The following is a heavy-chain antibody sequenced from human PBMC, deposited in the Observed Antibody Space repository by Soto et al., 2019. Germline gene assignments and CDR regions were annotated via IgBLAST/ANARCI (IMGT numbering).Heavy chain of an antibody. CDR2: IYWDDDK. Sequence: QITLKESGPTLVKPTQTLTLTCTFSGFSLSTSGVGVGWIRQPPGKALEGLALIYWDDDKRYSPSLKSRLTITKDPSKNQVVLTMTNMDPVDTATYYCAHALYGSGSYPNWFDPWGQGTLVTVSS. CDR3: AHALYGSGSYPNWFDP. CDR1: GFSLSTSGVG. J-gene: IGHJ5*02. D-gene: IGHD3-10*01. V-gene: IGHV2-5*02.